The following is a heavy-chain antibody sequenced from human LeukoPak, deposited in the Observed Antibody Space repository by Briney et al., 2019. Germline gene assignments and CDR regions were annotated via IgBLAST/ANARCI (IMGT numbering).Heavy chain of an antibody. Sequence: PSETLSLTCTVSGGSISSYYWSWIRQPPGKGLEWIGYIYYSGSTNYNPSLKSRVTISVDTSKNQFSLKLSSVTAADTAVYYCAGMRAPYSSGLFDYWGQGTLVTVSS. D-gene: IGHD6-19*01. CDR3: AGMRAPYSSGLFDY. CDR2: IYYSGST. CDR1: GGSISSYY. J-gene: IGHJ4*02. V-gene: IGHV4-59*08.